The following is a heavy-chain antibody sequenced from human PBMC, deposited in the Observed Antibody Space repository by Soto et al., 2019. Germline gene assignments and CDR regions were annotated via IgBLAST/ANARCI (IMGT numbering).Heavy chain of an antibody. D-gene: IGHD6-6*01. V-gene: IGHV4-59*01. Sequence: SETLSLTCTVSGGSISSYYWNWIRQPPGKGLEWIGYIYYSGSTNYNPSLKSRVTISVDTSKNQFSLRLSSVTAADTAVYYCARDPTTYTSEYNTSSGEFDYWGQGTLVTVSS. CDR3: ARDPTTYTSEYNTSSGEFDY. CDR2: IYYSGST. CDR1: GGSISSYY. J-gene: IGHJ4*02.